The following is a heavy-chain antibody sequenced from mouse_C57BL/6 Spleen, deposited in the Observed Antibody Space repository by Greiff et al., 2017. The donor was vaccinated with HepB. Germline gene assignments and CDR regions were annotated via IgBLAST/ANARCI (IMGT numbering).Heavy chain of an antibody. Sequence: QVQLQQSGAELVKPGASVKISCKASGYAFSSYWMNWVKQRPGKGLEWIGQIYPGDGDTNYNGKFKGKATLTADKSSSTAYMQLSSLTSEDSAVYFCARRYYYGSSSTDYFDYWGQGTTLTVSS. V-gene: IGHV1-80*01. D-gene: IGHD1-1*01. CDR1: GYAFSSYW. CDR2: IYPGDGDT. J-gene: IGHJ2*01. CDR3: ARRYYYGSSSTDYFDY.